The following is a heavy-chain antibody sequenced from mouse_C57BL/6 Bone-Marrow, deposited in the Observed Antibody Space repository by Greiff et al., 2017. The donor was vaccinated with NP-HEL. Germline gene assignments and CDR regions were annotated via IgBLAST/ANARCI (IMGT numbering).Heavy chain of an antibody. CDR3: ARGGSNYGAWFAY. D-gene: IGHD2-5*01. J-gene: IGHJ3*01. CDR2: ISAGGSYT. Sequence: EVKVVESGGGLVKPGGSLKLSCAASGFTFSSYAMSWVRQTPEKRLEWVATISAGGSYTYYPDNVKGRFTISRDNAKNNLYLQMSHLKSEDTAVYYCARGGSNYGAWFAYWGQGTLVTVSA. CDR1: GFTFSSYA. V-gene: IGHV5-4*03.